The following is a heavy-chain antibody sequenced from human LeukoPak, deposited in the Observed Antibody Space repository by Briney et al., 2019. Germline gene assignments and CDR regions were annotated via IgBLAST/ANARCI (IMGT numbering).Heavy chain of an antibody. V-gene: IGHV1-46*01. CDR2: INPSGGST. CDR3: NLSGGEDSSWYIDY. J-gene: IGHJ4*02. D-gene: IGHD6-13*01. Sequence: ASVKASCKASGYTFSNLYMHWVRQAPGQGLEWMGIINPSGGSTSYAQKFQGRVTMTRDMSTSTVYMELSSLRSEDTAVYYCNLSGGEDSSWYIDYWGQGTLVTVSS. CDR1: GYTFSNLY.